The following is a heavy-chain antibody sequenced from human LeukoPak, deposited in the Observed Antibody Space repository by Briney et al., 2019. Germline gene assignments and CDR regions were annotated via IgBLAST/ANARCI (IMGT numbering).Heavy chain of an antibody. V-gene: IGHV3-23*01. Sequence: PGGSLRLSCAASGFTFSSYAMSWVRQAPGKGLEWVSAISGSGGSTYYADSVKGRFTISRDNSKNTLYLQMNSLRAEDTAVYYCAKDTDPFNIVVVPAATLFDYWGQGTLVTVSS. CDR2: ISGSGGST. J-gene: IGHJ4*02. CDR1: GFTFSSYA. CDR3: AKDTDPFNIVVVPAATLFDY. D-gene: IGHD2-2*01.